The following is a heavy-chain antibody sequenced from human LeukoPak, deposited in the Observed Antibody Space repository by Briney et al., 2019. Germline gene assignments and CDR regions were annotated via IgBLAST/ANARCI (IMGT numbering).Heavy chain of an antibody. V-gene: IGHV3-7*01. CDR3: GGFGYEAAIGL. D-gene: IGHD5-18*01. CDR2: IKPDGSET. Sequence: GGSLRLSCAASGFMFSTYWMTWVRQAPGKGLEFVANIKPDGSETYYVDSVKGRFTISRDNTKNLVFLQMKSLRGEDAAVYHCGGFGYEAAIGLWGQGTLVTVSS. CDR1: GFMFSTYW. J-gene: IGHJ4*02.